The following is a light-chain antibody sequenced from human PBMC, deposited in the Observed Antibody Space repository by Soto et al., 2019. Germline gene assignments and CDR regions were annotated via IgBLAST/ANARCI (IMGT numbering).Light chain of an antibody. Sequence: EIVLTQSPGTLSLSPGERATLSCRASQSVSSSNLAWYQQKPGQAPRLLIYGASTRATGIPARFSGSGSGTDFTLTISSLEPEDFAVYYCQQRSNWPLTFGGGTKVDI. CDR1: QSVSSSN. CDR3: QQRSNWPLT. V-gene: IGKV3D-20*02. J-gene: IGKJ4*01. CDR2: GAS.